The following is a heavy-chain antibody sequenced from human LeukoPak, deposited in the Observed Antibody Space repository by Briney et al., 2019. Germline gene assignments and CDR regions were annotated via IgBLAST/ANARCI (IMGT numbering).Heavy chain of an antibody. Sequence: PSETLSLTCTVSGGSISSYYWSWIRQPPGKGLEWIGYIYYSGSTNYNPSLKSRVTISVDTSKNQFSLKLSSVTAADTAVYYCARCVGLGNFDHWGQGTLVTVSS. CDR1: GGSISSYY. J-gene: IGHJ4*02. V-gene: IGHV4-59*01. D-gene: IGHD1-26*01. CDR3: ARCVGLGNFDH. CDR2: IYYSGST.